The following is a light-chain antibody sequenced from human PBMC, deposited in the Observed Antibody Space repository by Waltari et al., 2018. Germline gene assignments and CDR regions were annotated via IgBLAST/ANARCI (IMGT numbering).Light chain of an antibody. J-gene: IGLJ3*02. CDR1: CRAVCAYNY. V-gene: IGLV2-14*03. CDR3: SSYTATATWV. Sequence: QSALAQPASVSGSPGQSITISCTGTCRAVCAYNYVSWYQQLPGKPPTLIIYDVTHRPSGVSNRFSGSKSGNTASLTISGLQADDEADYYCSSYTATATWVFGGGTKLTVL. CDR2: DVT.